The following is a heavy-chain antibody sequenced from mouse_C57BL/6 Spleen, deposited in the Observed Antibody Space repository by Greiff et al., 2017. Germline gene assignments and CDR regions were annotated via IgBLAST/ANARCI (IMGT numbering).Heavy chain of an antibody. Sequence: VHVKQSGPELVKPGASVKISCTASGYSFTGYYMNWVKQSPEKSLEWIGEINPRPGGTTYNQKFKAKVTMTVDKSSSTAYMQLKSLTSEDSAVYYCARRGTKDREYFDYWGQGTTLTVSS. CDR1: GYSFTGYY. CDR3: ARRGTKDREYFDY. D-gene: IGHD1-3*01. V-gene: IGHV1-42*01. J-gene: IGHJ2*01. CDR2: INPRPGGT.